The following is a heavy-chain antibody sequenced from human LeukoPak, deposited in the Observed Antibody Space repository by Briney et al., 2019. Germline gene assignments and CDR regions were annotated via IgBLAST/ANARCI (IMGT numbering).Heavy chain of an antibody. CDR2: IYSGGST. CDR3: AKEVMRRTTVVTPLDY. CDR1: GFTVSSNY. J-gene: IGHJ4*02. V-gene: IGHV3-53*05. Sequence: GGSLRLSCAASGFTVSSNYMSWVRQAPGKGLEWVSVIYSGGSTYYADSVKGRFTISRDNSKNTLYLQMNSLRAEDTAVYYCAKEVMRRTTVVTPLDYWGQGTLVTVSS. D-gene: IGHD4-23*01.